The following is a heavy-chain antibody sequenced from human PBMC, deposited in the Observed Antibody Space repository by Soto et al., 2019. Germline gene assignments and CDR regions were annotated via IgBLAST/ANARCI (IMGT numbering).Heavy chain of an antibody. CDR2: ISGYNGNT. J-gene: IGHJ6*02. D-gene: IGHD3-10*01. CDR1: GYTFTSSG. V-gene: IGHV1-18*01. CDR3: ARAGEIPYYYYGMDV. Sequence: QVQLVQSGGEVKKPGASVKVSCKASGYTFTSSGFSWVRQAPGQGLEWMGWISGYNGNTKYEQKFQGRVTMTTGTSTNTGYMELRSLTSDDPAVYYCARAGEIPYYYYGMDVWGQGTTVIVSS.